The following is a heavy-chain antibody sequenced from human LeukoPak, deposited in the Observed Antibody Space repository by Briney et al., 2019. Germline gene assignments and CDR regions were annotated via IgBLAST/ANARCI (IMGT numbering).Heavy chain of an antibody. J-gene: IGHJ6*02. Sequence: GGSLRLSRAASGSTFSDYYMSWIRQAPGKGLEWVSYISSSGSTIYYADSVKGRFTISRDNAKNSLYLQMNSLRAEDTAVYYCARGMLEDYDFWSGYPYGMDVWGQGTTVTVSS. D-gene: IGHD3-3*01. CDR3: ARGMLEDYDFWSGYPYGMDV. CDR2: ISSSGSTI. V-gene: IGHV3-11*01. CDR1: GSTFSDYY.